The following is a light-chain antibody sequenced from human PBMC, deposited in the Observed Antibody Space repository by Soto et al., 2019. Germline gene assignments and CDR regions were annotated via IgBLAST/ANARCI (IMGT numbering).Light chain of an antibody. Sequence: LTQPASVSGSPGQSITISCSGTSSDIGSYDHVAWYQQFPGKSPKLIIYAVSDRPSGVSDRSSGSKSGISASLTISGLQTEDEADYYCISYTDRQSYLFGTGTKVTVL. CDR3: ISYTDRQSYL. CDR2: AVS. V-gene: IGLV2-14*03. CDR1: SSDIGSYDH. J-gene: IGLJ1*01.